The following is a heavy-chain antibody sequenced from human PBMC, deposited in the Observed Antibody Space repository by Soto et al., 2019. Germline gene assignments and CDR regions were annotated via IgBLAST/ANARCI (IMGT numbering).Heavy chain of an antibody. V-gene: IGHV3-23*01. D-gene: IGHD1-26*01. CDR1: GFTFSDHA. Sequence: EMQLLESGGDLVQPGGSLRLSCATSGFTFSDHAMHWVRQAPGEGLEWVPGIRGDLVTTPYADSVKGRFTISRDNSKNTLYLQMNSLRAEDTAIYYCVREGKMGVEGFDFWGQGTLVTVSS. CDR3: VREGKMGVEGFDF. CDR2: IRGDLVTT. J-gene: IGHJ4*02.